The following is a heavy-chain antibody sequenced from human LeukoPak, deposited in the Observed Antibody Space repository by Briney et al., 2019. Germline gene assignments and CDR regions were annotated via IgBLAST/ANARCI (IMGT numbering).Heavy chain of an antibody. Sequence: SETLSLTCTVSGDSMPSNTYYWAWVRQSPEKGLERIGSIYNKVSTHYNPSLKSRVTMSVDTSRSQFSLKLTSMTAADTAIYYCARNGSSSYFDTWGQGILVTVSS. CDR3: ARNGSSSYFDT. CDR2: IYNKVST. D-gene: IGHD6-6*01. J-gene: IGHJ4*02. V-gene: IGHV4-39*01. CDR1: GDSMPSNTYY.